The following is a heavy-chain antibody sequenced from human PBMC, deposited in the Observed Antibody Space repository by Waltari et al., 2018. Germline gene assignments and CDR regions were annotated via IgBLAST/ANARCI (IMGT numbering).Heavy chain of an antibody. CDR2: INWNSGNI. V-gene: IGHV3-9*01. J-gene: IGHJ4*02. CDR1: VFRFADRA. Sequence: EVQLVESGGGLVQPGRSLRLSCVGSVFRFADRALHWVRQVPGKGLGWGSGINWNSGNIGYADSVKGRFTISRDNAKNSLYLQINSVRTEDTALYYCTSDAFGNSIGGVFDYWGQGTLVNVSS. D-gene: IGHD3-3*01. CDR3: TSDAFGNSIGGVFDY.